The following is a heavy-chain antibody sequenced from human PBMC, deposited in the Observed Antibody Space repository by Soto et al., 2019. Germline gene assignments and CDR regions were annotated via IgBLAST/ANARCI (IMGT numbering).Heavy chain of an antibody. Sequence: GGSLRLSCAASGFTFGSYGMHWVRQAPGKGLEWVAVISYDGSNKYYADSVKGRFTISRDNSKNTLYLQMNSLRAEDTAVYYCAKILRLAPVTTPYYYYYGMDVWGQGTTVTVSS. CDR2: ISYDGSNK. J-gene: IGHJ6*02. CDR1: GFTFGSYG. V-gene: IGHV3-30*18. D-gene: IGHD4-4*01. CDR3: AKILRLAPVTTPYYYYYGMDV.